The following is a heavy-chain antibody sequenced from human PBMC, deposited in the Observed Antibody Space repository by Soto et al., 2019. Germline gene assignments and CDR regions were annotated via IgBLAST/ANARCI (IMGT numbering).Heavy chain of an antibody. V-gene: IGHV3-21*06. CDR1: GFTLTNEN. CDR2: ISSRSTFI. D-gene: IGHD3-22*01. CDR3: ARDPPLSMIVVVGVDDF. J-gene: IGHJ4*02. Sequence: VGALRLSCTVLGFTLTNENMNWVRQAPGKGLEWVSSISSRSTFINYADSVKGRFTISRDNDKGLVYLQMNSLRAEDTAVYYFARDPPLSMIVVVGVDDFWSQGTLVTVSS.